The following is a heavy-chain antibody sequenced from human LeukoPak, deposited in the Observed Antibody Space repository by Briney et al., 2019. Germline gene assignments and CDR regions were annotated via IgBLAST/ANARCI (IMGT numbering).Heavy chain of an antibody. CDR1: GGSISSGGYS. Sequence: SQTLSLTCAVSGGSISSGGYSWSWIRQPPGTGLEWIGYIYHSGSTNYNPSLKSRVTISVDTSKNRFSLKLSSVTAADTAVYYCARDFPGGYNNWFDPWGQGTLVTVSS. J-gene: IGHJ5*02. D-gene: IGHD3-22*01. V-gene: IGHV4-30-2*01. CDR3: ARDFPGGYNNWFDP. CDR2: IYHSGST.